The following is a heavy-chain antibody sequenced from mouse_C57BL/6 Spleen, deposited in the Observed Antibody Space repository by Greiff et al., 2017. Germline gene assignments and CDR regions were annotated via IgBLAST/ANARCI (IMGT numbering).Heavy chain of an antibody. D-gene: IGHD2-4*01. CDR2: INPSSGYT. V-gene: IGHV1-7*01. CDR1: GYTFTSYW. CDR3: ARTDDYDGEVDY. J-gene: IGHJ2*01. Sequence: QVQLKQSGAELAKPGASVKLSCKASGYTFTSYWMHWVKQRPGQGLEWIGYINPSSGYTTSNQKFKDKATLTAAQSSSTASMQMSSLTYEDSAVYYGARTDDYDGEVDYWGQGTTLTVSS.